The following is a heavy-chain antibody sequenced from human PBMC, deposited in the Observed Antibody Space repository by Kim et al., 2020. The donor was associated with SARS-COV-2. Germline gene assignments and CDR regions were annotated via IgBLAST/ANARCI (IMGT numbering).Heavy chain of an antibody. Sequence: GGSLRLSCAASGFTVSSNYMSWVRQAPGKGLEWVSVIYSGGSTYYADSVKGRFTISRDNSKNTLYLQMNSLRAEDTAVYYCARTKYQLLPYYYYGMDVWGQGTTVTVSS. D-gene: IGHD2-2*01. CDR3: ARTKYQLLPYYYYGMDV. CDR2: IYSGGST. CDR1: GFTVSSNY. V-gene: IGHV3-53*01. J-gene: IGHJ6*02.